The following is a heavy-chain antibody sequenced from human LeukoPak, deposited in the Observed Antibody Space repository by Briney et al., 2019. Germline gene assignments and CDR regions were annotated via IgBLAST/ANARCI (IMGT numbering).Heavy chain of an antibody. J-gene: IGHJ4*02. Sequence: PGGSLRLSCAASGFTFSSYSMNWVRQAPGKGLEWVSYISSSSSTIYYADSVKGRFTISRDNAKNSLYLQMNSLRAEDTAVYYCARRRIAAAGNYFDYWGQGTLVTVSS. CDR2: ISSSSSTI. V-gene: IGHV3-48*01. D-gene: IGHD6-13*01. CDR3: ARRRIAAAGNYFDY. CDR1: GFTFSSYS.